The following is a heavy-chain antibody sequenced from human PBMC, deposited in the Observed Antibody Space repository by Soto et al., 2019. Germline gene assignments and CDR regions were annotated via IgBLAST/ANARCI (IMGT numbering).Heavy chain of an antibody. CDR1: GGSISSFS. V-gene: IGHV4-59*01. J-gene: IGHJ5*02. CDR3: ARAPQWLVHWFDP. D-gene: IGHD6-19*01. Sequence: QVQLQESGPGLVKPSETLSLTCTVSGGSISSFSWSWIRQPTGKGLEWIGYIANSGSTDYNPSLKSRVTISVDRSKNQFSLKLSSVTAADTAVYYCARAPQWLVHWFDPWGQGTLVTVSS. CDR2: IANSGST.